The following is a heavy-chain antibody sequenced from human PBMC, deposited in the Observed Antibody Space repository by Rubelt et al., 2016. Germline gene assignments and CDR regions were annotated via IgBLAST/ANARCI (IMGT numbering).Heavy chain of an antibody. CDR3: ARANNGYDYP. CDR2: INHSGST. V-gene: IGHV4-34*01. D-gene: IGHD5-12*01. CDR1: GGSFRDYY. Sequence: QVQLQQWGAGLLKPSETLSLSCAVYGGSFRDYYWSWIRQSPGKGLEWIGEINHSGSTNVNPSLKSRVTISVDTSKNQFSRKMRSVPAADAAVYSCARANNGYDYPWGQGTLVTVSS. J-gene: IGHJ5*02.